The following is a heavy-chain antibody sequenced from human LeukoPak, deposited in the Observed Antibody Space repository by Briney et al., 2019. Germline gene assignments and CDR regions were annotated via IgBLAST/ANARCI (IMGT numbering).Heavy chain of an antibody. Sequence: ASETLSLTCAVYGGSFSGYYWSWIRQPPGKGLEWIGEINHSGSTNYNPSLKSRVTISVDTSKNQFSLKLSSVTAADTAVYYCARYVVPAKGPRMDVWGKGTTVTVSS. CDR2: INHSGST. CDR1: GGSFSGYY. J-gene: IGHJ6*04. CDR3: ARYVVPAKGPRMDV. D-gene: IGHD2-2*01. V-gene: IGHV4-34*01.